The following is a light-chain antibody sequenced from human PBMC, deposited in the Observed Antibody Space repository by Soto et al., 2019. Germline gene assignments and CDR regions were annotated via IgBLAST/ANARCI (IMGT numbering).Light chain of an antibody. V-gene: IGLV2-14*01. CDR1: SSDIGGYNF. J-gene: IGLJ3*02. CDR3: ASYTSSDTLM. Sequence: QSALTQPASVSGSPGQSITISCTGTSSDIGGYNFVSWYQQYPGKAPKLMIYEVSNRTSGVSNRFSASKSGNTASLTISELQAEDEADYYCASYTSSDTLMFGGGTKLTVL. CDR2: EVS.